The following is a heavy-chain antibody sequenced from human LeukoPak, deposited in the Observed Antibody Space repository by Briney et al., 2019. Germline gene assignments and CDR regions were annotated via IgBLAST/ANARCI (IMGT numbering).Heavy chain of an antibody. CDR1: GGSISSGGYS. D-gene: IGHD3-3*01. J-gene: IGHJ6*02. CDR3: ARGYYDFWSGYYFGMDV. CDR2: IYHSGST. V-gene: IGHV4-30-2*01. Sequence: SQTLSLTCAVSGGSISSGGYSWSWIRQPPGKGLEWIGYIYHSGSTYYNPSLKGRVTISVDRSKNRFSLKLSSVTAADTAVYYCARGYYDFWSGYYFGMDVWGQGTTVTVSS.